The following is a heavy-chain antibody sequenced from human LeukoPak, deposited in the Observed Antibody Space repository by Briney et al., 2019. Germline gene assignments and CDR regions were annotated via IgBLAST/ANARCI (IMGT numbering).Heavy chain of an antibody. CDR2: IYWNDDK. J-gene: IGHJ4*02. Sequence: ESGPTLVKPTQTLTLTCTFSGFSLSTNEVGVGWIRQPPGKALEWLALIYWNDDKRYSPSLKSRLTITRDTSKNQVVLTMTNMDPVDTATYYCAHQEYRNNWYPFAYWGQGSLVTVSS. CDR3: AHQEYRNNWYPFAY. CDR1: GFSLSTNEVG. V-gene: IGHV2-5*01. D-gene: IGHD6-6*01.